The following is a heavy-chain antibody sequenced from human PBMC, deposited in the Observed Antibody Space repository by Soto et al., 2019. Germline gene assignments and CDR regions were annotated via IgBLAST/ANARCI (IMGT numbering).Heavy chain of an antibody. CDR2: SGNKANSDTT. J-gene: IGHJ3*02. CDR3: TRGYSGIDIYAFDI. V-gene: IGHV3-72*01. CDR1: GSTLSDHY. Sequence: LRLSCAASGSTLSDHYVDWVRQAPGKGLEWVGRSGNKANSDTTEYGSSVKGRFTISRDDSKNSMYLQMNSLKTEDTAVYYCTRGYSGIDIYAFDIWGQGTLVTVSS. D-gene: IGHD1-26*01.